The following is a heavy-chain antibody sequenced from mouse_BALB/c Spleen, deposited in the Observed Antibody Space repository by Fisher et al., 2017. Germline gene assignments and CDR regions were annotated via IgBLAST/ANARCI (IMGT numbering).Heavy chain of an antibody. J-gene: IGHJ4*01. CDR3: ARRGGNDAMDY. D-gene: IGHD2-1*01. V-gene: IGHV5-17*03. Sequence: RFTISRDNAKNTLYLQMSSLKSEDTAMYYCARRGGNDAMDYWGQGTSVTVSS.